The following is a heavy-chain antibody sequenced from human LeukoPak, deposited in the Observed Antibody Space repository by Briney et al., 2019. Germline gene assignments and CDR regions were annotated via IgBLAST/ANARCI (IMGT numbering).Heavy chain of an antibody. CDR1: GGSINTYY. V-gene: IGHV4-59*08. Sequence: SETLSLTCTVSGGSINTYYWSCIRQPPGKRLEWIGYVYYTGSTNYNPSLKSRVTISLDTSKNQFSLKLRSVTAADTAVYYCARHIYADYWGQGTLVTVSS. J-gene: IGHJ4*02. CDR3: ARHIYADY. CDR2: VYYTGST. D-gene: IGHD2-2*02.